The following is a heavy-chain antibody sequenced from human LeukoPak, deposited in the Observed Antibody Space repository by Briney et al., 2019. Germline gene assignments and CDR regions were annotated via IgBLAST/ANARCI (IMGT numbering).Heavy chain of an antibody. CDR2: ISYDGSNK. CDR3: ARDRGYGGYDTYGMDV. CDR1: GFTFSSYA. J-gene: IGHJ6*04. D-gene: IGHD5-12*01. V-gene: IGHV3-30*04. Sequence: PGGSLRLSCAASGFTFSSYAMHWVRQAPGKGLEWVAVISYDGSNKYYADSVKGRFTISRDNSKNTLYLQMNRLRAEDTAVYYCARDRGYGGYDTYGMDVWGKGTTVTVSS.